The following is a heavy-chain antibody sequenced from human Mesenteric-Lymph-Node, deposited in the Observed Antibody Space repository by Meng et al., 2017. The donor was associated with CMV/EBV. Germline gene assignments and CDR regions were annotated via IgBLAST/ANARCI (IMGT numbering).Heavy chain of an antibody. CDR1: GFTFSSYE. CDR2: ISSSSSYI. CDR3: AKDRGCSSTSCYLGYYYGMDV. J-gene: IGHJ6*02. Sequence: GGSLRLSCAASGFTFSSYEMNWVRQAPGKGLELVSSISSSSSYIYYADSVKGRFTISRDNAQNSLYLQMNSLRAEDTAVYYCAKDRGCSSTSCYLGYYYGMDVWGQGTTVTVSS. V-gene: IGHV3-21*01. D-gene: IGHD2-2*01.